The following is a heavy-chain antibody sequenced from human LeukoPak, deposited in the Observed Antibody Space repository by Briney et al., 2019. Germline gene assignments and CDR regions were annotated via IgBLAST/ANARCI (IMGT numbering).Heavy chain of an antibody. D-gene: IGHD2/OR15-2a*01. Sequence: RASVKVSCKASGYTFTSYYMHWVRQAPGQGLEWMGIINPSGGSTSYAQKFQGRVTMTRDMSTSTVYMELTRLTSDDTAVYYCVREGEGPLSKDFDYWGQGTLVTVSS. CDR2: INPSGGST. J-gene: IGHJ4*02. CDR3: VREGEGPLSKDFDY. V-gene: IGHV1-46*01. CDR1: GYTFTSYY.